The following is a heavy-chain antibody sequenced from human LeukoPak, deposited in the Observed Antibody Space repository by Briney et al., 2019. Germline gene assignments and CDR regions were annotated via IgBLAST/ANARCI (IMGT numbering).Heavy chain of an antibody. CDR3: AREKCSSPCLEDYFDY. Sequence: PGRSLRLSCAASGFTFSNYGIHWVRQAPGKGLEWVAVISYDGRNKYYADSVRGRFTISRDNSKNTLYLQMNSLRAEDTAIYYCAREKCSSPCLEDYFDYWGQGTLVTVSS. CDR1: GFTFSNYG. J-gene: IGHJ4*02. D-gene: IGHD2-2*01. CDR2: ISYDGRNK. V-gene: IGHV3-30*03.